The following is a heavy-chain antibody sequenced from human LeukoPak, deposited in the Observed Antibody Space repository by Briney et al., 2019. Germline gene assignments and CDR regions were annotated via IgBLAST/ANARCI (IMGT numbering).Heavy chain of an antibody. CDR3: AIDLGYSGYDGSGYYYGMDV. V-gene: IGHV3-9*01. CDR2: ISWNSGSI. Sequence: GGSLRLSCAASGFTFDVYAMHWVRHAPGKGLEGVSGISWNSGSIGYADSVKGRFTISRDNAKNSLYLQMNSLRAEDTALYYCAIDLGYSGYDGSGYYYGMDVWGQGTTVTVSS. D-gene: IGHD5-12*01. CDR1: GFTFDVYA. J-gene: IGHJ6*02.